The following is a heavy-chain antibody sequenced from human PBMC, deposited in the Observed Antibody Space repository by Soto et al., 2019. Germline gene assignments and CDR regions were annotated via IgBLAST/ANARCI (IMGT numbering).Heavy chain of an antibody. J-gene: IGHJ4*02. D-gene: IGHD5-18*01. Sequence: PGGSLRLSCEASGFSFSSFAMNWVRQAPGRGLEWVSYISDDGASIYYADSLKDRFTISRDNAKNSLSLQMNNLRAEDTAVYYCARENSVQAWLHHFDHWGLGTLVTVSS. CDR1: GFSFSSFA. CDR2: ISDDGASI. V-gene: IGHV3-48*03. CDR3: ARENSVQAWLHHFDH.